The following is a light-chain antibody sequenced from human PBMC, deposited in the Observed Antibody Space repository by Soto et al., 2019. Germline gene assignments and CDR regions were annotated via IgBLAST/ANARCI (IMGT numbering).Light chain of an antibody. CDR3: QSYDSSLSHVV. V-gene: IGLV1-40*01. CDR2: GDN. CDR1: SSNIGSYYD. Sequence: QSVLTQPPSVTGAPGQRVTIPCTGSSSNIGSYYDVHWYQQLPGTVPKLLIYGDNNRPSGVPDRFSGSKSGTSASLAITGRQAEDEADYYCQSYDSSLSHVVFGGGTKLTVL. J-gene: IGLJ2*01.